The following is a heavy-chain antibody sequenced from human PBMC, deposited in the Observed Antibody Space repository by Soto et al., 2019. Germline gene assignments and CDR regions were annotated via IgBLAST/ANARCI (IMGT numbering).Heavy chain of an antibody. D-gene: IGHD5-12*01. CDR2: ISGSGGST. Sequence: EVQLLESGGGLVQPGGSLRLSCAASGFTFSSYAMSWVRQAPGKGLEWVSAISGSGGSTYYADSVKGRFTISRDNSKSRLYLQMTSLRAEDTAVYYCAKAGWLAYYFDYWGQGTLVTVSS. J-gene: IGHJ4*02. CDR3: AKAGWLAYYFDY. CDR1: GFTFSSYA. V-gene: IGHV3-23*01.